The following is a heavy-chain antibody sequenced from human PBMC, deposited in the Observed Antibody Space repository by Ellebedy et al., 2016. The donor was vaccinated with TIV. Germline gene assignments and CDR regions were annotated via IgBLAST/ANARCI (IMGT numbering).Heavy chain of an antibody. CDR1: GFTFSPYG. Sequence: GESLKISCATSGFTFSPYGMHWVRPAPGKGLEWVAVIWYGGTNTNYADSVKGRFTISRDNAKNSLYLQMNSLRAEDTAVYYCASDTTTGYFDYWGQGTLVTVSS. V-gene: IGHV3-33*08. J-gene: IGHJ4*02. CDR2: IWYGGTNT. D-gene: IGHD1-1*01. CDR3: ASDTTTGYFDY.